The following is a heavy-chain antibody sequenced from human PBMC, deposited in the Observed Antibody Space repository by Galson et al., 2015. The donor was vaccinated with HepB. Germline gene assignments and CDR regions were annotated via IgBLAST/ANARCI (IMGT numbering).Heavy chain of an antibody. CDR1: RYSFTSYW. Sequence: QSGAEVKKPGESLKISCKGSRYSFTSYWIGWVRQMPGKGLEWMGIIYPGDSDTRFSPSFQGQVTISADKSISTAYLQWSSLKASDTAMYYCARRRYYYDSSGYYYGAFDIWGQGTMVTVSS. V-gene: IGHV5-51*03. D-gene: IGHD3-22*01. J-gene: IGHJ3*02. CDR2: IYPGDSDT. CDR3: ARRRYYYDSSGYYYGAFDI.